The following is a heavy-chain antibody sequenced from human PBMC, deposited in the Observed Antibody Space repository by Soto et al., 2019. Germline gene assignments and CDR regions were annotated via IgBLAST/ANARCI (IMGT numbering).Heavy chain of an antibody. D-gene: IGHD6-6*01. V-gene: IGHV3-30*18. CDR1: GFTFSSFG. Sequence: PGGSLRLSCASSGFTFSSFGMHWVRQAPGKGLEWVAVISYDGSNKYYADSVKGRFTISRDNSKNTLYLQMNSLRAEDTAVYYCAKDLVPSSSSWFDTWGQGTLVTVSS. CDR3: AKDLVPSSSSWFDT. CDR2: ISYDGSNK. J-gene: IGHJ5*02.